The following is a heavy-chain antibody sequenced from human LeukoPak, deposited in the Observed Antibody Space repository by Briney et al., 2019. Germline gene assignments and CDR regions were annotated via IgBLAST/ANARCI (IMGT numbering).Heavy chain of an antibody. Sequence: GASVKVSCKASGYTFTSCDINWVRQATGQGLEWMGWMNPNSGNTGYAQKFQGRVTMTRNTSISTAYMELSSLRSEDTAVYYCARATYYYGSGSPAEVDYWGQGTLVTVSS. CDR1: GYTFTSCD. V-gene: IGHV1-8*01. D-gene: IGHD3-10*01. J-gene: IGHJ4*02. CDR2: MNPNSGNT. CDR3: ARATYYYGSGSPAEVDY.